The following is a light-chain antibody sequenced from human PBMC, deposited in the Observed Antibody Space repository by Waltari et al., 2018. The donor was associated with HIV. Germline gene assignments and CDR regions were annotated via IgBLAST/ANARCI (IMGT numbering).Light chain of an antibody. CDR1: ALPNKY. J-gene: IGLJ2*01. Sequence: SYELTQPPSVSVSPGQAARITCSGDALPNKYVYWYQQKSGQAPVLVIYEDSERPSGIPERFSGSSPGTMATLTISGAQVEDEADYYCYSTDSSGYPLFGGGTKLTVL. CDR3: YSTDSSGYPL. V-gene: IGLV3-10*01. CDR2: EDS.